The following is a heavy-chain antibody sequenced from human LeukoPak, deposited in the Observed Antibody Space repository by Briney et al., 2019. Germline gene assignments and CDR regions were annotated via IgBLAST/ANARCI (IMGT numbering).Heavy chain of an antibody. CDR2: ISAYNGNT. V-gene: IGHV1-18*01. Sequence: GASVKVSFKASGSTFTSYGISWVRQAPGQGLEWVGWISAYNGNTNNAQKLQGRVTMTTDTSTSTAYMELRSLRSDDTAVYYCARETMVRGVINWFDPWGQGTLVTVSS. D-gene: IGHD3-10*01. J-gene: IGHJ5*02. CDR3: ARETMVRGVINWFDP. CDR1: GSTFTSYG.